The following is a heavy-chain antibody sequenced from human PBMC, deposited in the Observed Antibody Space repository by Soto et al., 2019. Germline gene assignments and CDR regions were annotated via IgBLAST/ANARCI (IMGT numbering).Heavy chain of an antibody. V-gene: IGHV3-30-3*01. CDR1: GFTFSSYA. J-gene: IGHJ5*02. D-gene: IGHD5-12*01. Sequence: QVQLVESGGGVVQPGRSLRLSCAASGFTFSSYAMHWVRQAPGKGLEWVAVISYDGSNKYYADSVKGRFTISRDNSKNTPYLQMNSLRAEDTAVYYCARVWATNWFDPWGQGTLVTVSS. CDR2: ISYDGSNK. CDR3: ARVWATNWFDP.